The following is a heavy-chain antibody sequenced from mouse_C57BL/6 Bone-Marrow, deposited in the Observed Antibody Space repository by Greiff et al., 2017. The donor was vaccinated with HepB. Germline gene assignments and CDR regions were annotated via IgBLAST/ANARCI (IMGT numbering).Heavy chain of an antibody. CDR3: ALPYYYAMDY. V-gene: IGHV5-6*01. J-gene: IGHJ4*01. CDR2: ISSGGSYT. CDR1: GFTFSSYG. Sequence: EVKPVESGGDLVKPGGSLKLSCAASGFTFSSYGMSWVRQTPDKRLEWVATISSGGSYTYYPDSVKGRFTISRDNAKNTLYLQMSSLKSEDTAMYYCALPYYYAMDYWGQGTSVTVSS.